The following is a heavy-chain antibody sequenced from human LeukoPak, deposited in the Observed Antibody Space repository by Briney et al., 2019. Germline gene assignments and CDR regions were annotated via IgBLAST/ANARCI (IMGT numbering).Heavy chain of an antibody. J-gene: IGHJ1*01. D-gene: IGHD2-2*01. Sequence: QPGGSLRLSCAASGFTFSSYWMSWVRQAPGKGLEWVANIKQDGSEKYYVDSVKGRFTISRDNAKNSLYLQMNSLRAEDTAVYYCATYSAAPAARFQHWGQGTLVTVSS. CDR2: IKQDGSEK. CDR1: GFTFSSYW. CDR3: ATYSAAPAARFQH. V-gene: IGHV3-7*01.